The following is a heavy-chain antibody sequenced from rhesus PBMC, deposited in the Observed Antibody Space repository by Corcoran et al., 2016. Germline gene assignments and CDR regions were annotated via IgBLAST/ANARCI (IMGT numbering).Heavy chain of an antibody. D-gene: IGHD5-36*02. CDR3: ARRLATVTLSYFDY. V-gene: IGHV4S18*01. Sequence: QVQLQESGPGLVKPSETLSLTCAVPGVSISRSTRCRWIRQPPGQGLEWIGYIYGGSGSTSYNPSLKSRVTISTDTSKNQFSLKLSSVTAADTAVYYCARRLATVTLSYFDYWGQGVLVTVSS. J-gene: IGHJ4*01. CDR1: GVSISRSTR. CDR2: IYGGSGST.